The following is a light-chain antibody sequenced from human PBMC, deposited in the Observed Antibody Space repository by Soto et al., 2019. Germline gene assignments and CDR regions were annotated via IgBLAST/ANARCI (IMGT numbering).Light chain of an antibody. Sequence: DIRMTQSPSTLSASLGDRVTITWGASQTIHSFLAWYQQKAGKAPKLLIYDASNLESGVPSRFSGSGSGTEFSLTVSSLQTDDFATFYCQQFHSFPWTFGQGTKVDIK. CDR2: DAS. V-gene: IGKV1-5*01. CDR3: QQFHSFPWT. J-gene: IGKJ1*01. CDR1: QTIHSF.